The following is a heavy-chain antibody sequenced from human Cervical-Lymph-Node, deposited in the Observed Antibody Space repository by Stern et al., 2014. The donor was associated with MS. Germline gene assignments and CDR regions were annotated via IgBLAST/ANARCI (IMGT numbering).Heavy chain of an antibody. V-gene: IGHV3-48*02. D-gene: IGHD3-16*01. CDR2: IRGHSSTI. CDR3: AREITDYYYGMDV. Sequence: EVHLVESGGGLVQPGGSLRLSWAASGFSFSTYTMNWVRPAPGQGLEWVSYIRGHSSTIYYADSVKGRFTISRDNAKNSLYLQMNSLRDEDTAVYYCAREITDYYYGMDVWGQGTTVTVSS. CDR1: GFSFSTYT. J-gene: IGHJ6*02.